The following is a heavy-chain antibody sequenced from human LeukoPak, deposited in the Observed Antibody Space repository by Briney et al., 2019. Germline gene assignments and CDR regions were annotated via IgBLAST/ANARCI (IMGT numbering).Heavy chain of an antibody. CDR3: ARADYYDSSGYSGLYLDY. J-gene: IGHJ4*02. D-gene: IGHD3-22*01. V-gene: IGHV4-30-4*01. CDR1: GGSISSGDYY. CDR2: IYYSGST. Sequence: SETLSLTCTVSGGSISSGDYYWSWIRQPPGKGLEWIGYIYYSGSTYYNPSLKSRVTISVDTSKNQFSLKPSSVTAADTAVYYCARADYYDSSGYSGLYLDYWGQGTLVTVSS.